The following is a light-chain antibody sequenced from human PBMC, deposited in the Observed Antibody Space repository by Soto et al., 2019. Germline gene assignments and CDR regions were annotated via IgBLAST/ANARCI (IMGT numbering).Light chain of an antibody. CDR3: QEYNNWPPWT. CDR1: QSVKNY. Sequence: EIVLTQSPATLSLSPGERATLSCRASQSVKNYLAWYQHKPGQAPRLLIYDASTRATGIPGRFSGSGSGTEFSLTISSLQSEDSAVYYCQEYNNWPPWTFGQGTKVDIK. CDR2: DAS. V-gene: IGKV3-15*01. J-gene: IGKJ1*01.